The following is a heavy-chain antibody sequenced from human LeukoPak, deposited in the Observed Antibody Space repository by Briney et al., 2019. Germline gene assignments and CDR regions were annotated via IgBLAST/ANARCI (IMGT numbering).Heavy chain of an antibody. J-gene: IGHJ4*02. CDR3: ARGLYGSGNYYFDY. Sequence: SETLSLTCTVSGGSISGYYWSWIRQPPGKGLEWIGEINHSGSTNYNPSLKSRVTISVDTSKNQFSLKLSSVTAADTAVYYCARGLYGSGNYYFDYWGQGTLVTVSS. V-gene: IGHV4-34*01. D-gene: IGHD3-10*01. CDR2: INHSGST. CDR1: GGSISGYY.